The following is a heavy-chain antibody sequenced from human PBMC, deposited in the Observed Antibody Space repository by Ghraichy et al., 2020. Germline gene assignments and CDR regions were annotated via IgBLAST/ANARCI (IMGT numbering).Heavy chain of an antibody. CDR3: ASGYYDSSGRPWDAFDI. CDR1: GYTFTSYG. V-gene: IGHV1-18*01. CDR2: ISAYNGNT. J-gene: IGHJ3*02. Sequence: ASVKVSCKASGYTFTSYGISWVRQAPGQGLEWMGWISAYNGNTNYAQKLQGRVTMTTDTSTSTAYMELRSLRSDDTAVYYCASGYYDSSGRPWDAFDIWGQGTMVTVSS. D-gene: IGHD3-22*01.